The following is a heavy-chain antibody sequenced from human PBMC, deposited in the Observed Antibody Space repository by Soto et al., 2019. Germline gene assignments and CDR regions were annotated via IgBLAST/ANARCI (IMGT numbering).Heavy chain of an antibody. CDR1: GFSFSSLA. Sequence: GGSLRLSCAASGFSFSSLAMSWVRQAPGKGLEWVSSISGRGVDTLYADSVKGRFAISRDNSRNTLYLQMNSLRAEDTAVYYCAKGLRDNWFDPWGQGTLVTVSS. V-gene: IGHV3-23*01. J-gene: IGHJ5*02. CDR2: ISGRGVDT. CDR3: AKGLRDNWFDP.